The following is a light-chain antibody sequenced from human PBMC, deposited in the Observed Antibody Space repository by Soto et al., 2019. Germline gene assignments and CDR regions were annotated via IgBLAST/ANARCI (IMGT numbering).Light chain of an antibody. Sequence: DIQMTQSPWSLSASVGDRVTIACRASQDINWYLNWYQQKPGKVPKLLMDAASRLQSGVPSRFCCSASETAFTLTIRSLQVEDFATYYCQQSYTAPYSFGLGTKLEIK. CDR1: QDINWY. CDR3: QQSYTAPYS. V-gene: IGKV1-39*01. CDR2: AAS. J-gene: IGKJ2*01.